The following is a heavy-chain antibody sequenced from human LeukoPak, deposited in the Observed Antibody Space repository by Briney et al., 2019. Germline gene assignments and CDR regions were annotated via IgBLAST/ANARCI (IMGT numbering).Heavy chain of an antibody. Sequence: GGSLRLSCAASGFTFSRYWMNWVRQAPGKGLEWVANIKQDGSEKYYVDSVKGRFTISRDNAKNSLYLQMNSLRAEDTAVYYCARGLTFGPKAYWGQGTLVTVSS. D-gene: IGHD3/OR15-3a*01. CDR2: IKQDGSEK. J-gene: IGHJ4*02. V-gene: IGHV3-7*01. CDR1: GFTFSRYW. CDR3: ARGLTFGPKAY.